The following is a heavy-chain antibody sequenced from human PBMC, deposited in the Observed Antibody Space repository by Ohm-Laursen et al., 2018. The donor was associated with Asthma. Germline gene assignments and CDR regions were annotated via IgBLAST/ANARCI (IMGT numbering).Heavy chain of an antibody. D-gene: IGHD3-16*01. CDR1: GFTFSSYG. V-gene: IGHV3-30*18. CDR3: AKDYTYYYYYYGMDV. Sequence: SLRLSCTASGFTFSSYGMHWVRQAPGKGLEWVAVISYDGSNKYYADSVKGRFTISRDNSKNTLYLQMNSLRAEDTAVYYCAKDYTYYYYYYGMDVWGQGTTVTVSS. CDR2: ISYDGSNK. J-gene: IGHJ6*02.